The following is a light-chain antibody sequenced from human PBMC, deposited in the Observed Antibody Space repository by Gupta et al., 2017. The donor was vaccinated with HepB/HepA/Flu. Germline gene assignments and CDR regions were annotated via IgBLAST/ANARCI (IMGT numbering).Light chain of an antibody. Sequence: DFVLTQSPDSLAVSLGQGATINCKSSQSVLYNANNKNYLAWYQHKPGQPLKLLTSWASTRESGVPDRFSGSGSGTDFTLTISSLQPEDVAIYYCLQYYTTPRTFGQGTQVEIK. CDR2: WAS. CDR3: LQYYTTPRT. CDR1: QSVLYNANNKNY. V-gene: IGKV4-1*01. J-gene: IGKJ1*01.